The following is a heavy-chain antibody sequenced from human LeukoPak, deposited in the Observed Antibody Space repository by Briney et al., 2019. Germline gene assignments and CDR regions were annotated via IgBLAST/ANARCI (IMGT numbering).Heavy chain of an antibody. CDR2: IYTSGST. CDR3: ARSQAGTTAGYYYYYMDV. Sequence: SETLSLTCTVSGGSISSGSYYWSWIRQPAGKGLEWIGRIYTSGSTNYNPSLKSRVTISVDTSKNQFSLKLSSVTAADTAVYYCARSQAGTTAGYYYYYMDVWGKGTTVTVSS. V-gene: IGHV4-61*02. D-gene: IGHD1-7*01. CDR1: GGSISSGSYY. J-gene: IGHJ6*03.